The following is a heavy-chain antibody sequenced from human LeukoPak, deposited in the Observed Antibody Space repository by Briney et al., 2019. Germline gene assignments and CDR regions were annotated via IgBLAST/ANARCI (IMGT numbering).Heavy chain of an antibody. D-gene: IGHD2-15*01. Sequence: SETLSLTCTVSGGSISGYHWSWIRQPPGNGLEWLGYIYYSGSTNYNPSLKSRVTISVDTSKNQFSLKLSSVTAADTAVYYCAGERGGSQYYFDYWGQGTLVTVSS. CDR3: AGERGGSQYYFDY. CDR1: GGSISGYH. CDR2: IYYSGST. J-gene: IGHJ4*02. V-gene: IGHV4-59*01.